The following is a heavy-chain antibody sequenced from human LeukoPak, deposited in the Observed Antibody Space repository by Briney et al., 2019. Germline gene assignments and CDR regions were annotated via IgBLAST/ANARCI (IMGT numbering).Heavy chain of an antibody. CDR1: GYTFTGYY. Sequence: GASVKVSCKASGYTFTGYYMHWVRQALGQGLEWMGWINPNSGGTNYAQKFQGRVTMTRDTSISAVYMELSRLRSDDTAVYYCARDGTGVYNLVQYWGQGTLVTVSS. D-gene: IGHD5-24*01. CDR2: INPNSGGT. J-gene: IGHJ4*02. CDR3: ARDGTGVYNLVQY. V-gene: IGHV1-2*02.